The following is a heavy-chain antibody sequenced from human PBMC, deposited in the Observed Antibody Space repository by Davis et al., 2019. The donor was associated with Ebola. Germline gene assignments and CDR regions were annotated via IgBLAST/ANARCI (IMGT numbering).Heavy chain of an antibody. Sequence: HSQTLSLTCAISGDSVSINSAGWNWIRQSPSRGLEWLGRTYYTSQWYTDYAESVKSRMTINPDTSKNHFSLQLTSVTPEDTAVYYCARGWLRRAFDIWGQGTMVTVSS. CDR3: ARGWLRRAFDI. D-gene: IGHD5-24*01. CDR1: GDSVSINSAG. CDR2: TYYTSQWYT. V-gene: IGHV6-1*01. J-gene: IGHJ3*02.